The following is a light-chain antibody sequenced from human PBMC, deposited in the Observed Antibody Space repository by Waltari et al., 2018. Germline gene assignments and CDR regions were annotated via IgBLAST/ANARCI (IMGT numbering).Light chain of an antibody. V-gene: IGLV1-44*01. CDR3: AAWDDSLNGPV. CDR1: SSNIGRNT. CDR2: SNN. J-gene: IGLJ2*01. Sequence: QSVLTQPPSASGTPGQRVTISCSGSSSNIGRNTVNWYQQLPGTAPKLHIYSNNQRPSGVPDRFSGSKSGPSASLAISGLQSEDEADYYCAAWDDSLNGPVFGGGTKLTVL.